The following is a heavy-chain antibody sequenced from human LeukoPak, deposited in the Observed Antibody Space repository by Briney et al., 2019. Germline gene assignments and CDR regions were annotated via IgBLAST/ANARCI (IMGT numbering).Heavy chain of an antibody. V-gene: IGHV3-9*03. D-gene: IGHD6-13*01. CDR1: GFTVSTNY. Sequence: PGGSLRLSCAASGFTVSTNYMSWVRQAPGKGLEWVSGISWNSGSIGYADSVKGRFTISRDNAKNSLYLQMNSLRAEDMALYYCAKGGSSSWYAPGFDYWGQGTLVTVSS. J-gene: IGHJ4*02. CDR2: ISWNSGSI. CDR3: AKGGSSSWYAPGFDY.